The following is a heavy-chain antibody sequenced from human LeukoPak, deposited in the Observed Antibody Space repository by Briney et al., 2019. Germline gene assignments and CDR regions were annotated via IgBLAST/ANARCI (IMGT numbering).Heavy chain of an antibody. D-gene: IGHD4-17*01. Sequence: GGSLRLSCAASGFTFDDYAMHWVRQAPGKGLEWVSGISWNSGSIGYADSVKGRFTISRDNAKNSLYLQMNSLRAEDTAVYYRAKVVDGDPVGAFDIWGQGTMVTVSS. CDR3: AKVVDGDPVGAFDI. V-gene: IGHV3-9*01. CDR1: GFTFDDYA. CDR2: ISWNSGSI. J-gene: IGHJ3*02.